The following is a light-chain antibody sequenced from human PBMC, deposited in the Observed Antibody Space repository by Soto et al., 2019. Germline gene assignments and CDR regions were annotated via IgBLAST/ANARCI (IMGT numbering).Light chain of an antibody. CDR1: QSVSSNY. Sequence: EIVLTQSPGTLSLSPGERATLSCRASQSVSSNYLAWYQQKPGQAPSLLIYDASSRATGIPDGFSGSGSGTDFTLTISRLEPEDFAMYYCQQYGTSAPITFGQGTRLEIE. CDR3: QQYGTSAPIT. V-gene: IGKV3-20*01. J-gene: IGKJ5*01. CDR2: DAS.